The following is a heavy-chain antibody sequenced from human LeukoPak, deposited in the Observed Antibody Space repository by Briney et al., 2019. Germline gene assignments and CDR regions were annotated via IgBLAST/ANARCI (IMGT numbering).Heavy chain of an antibody. CDR3: ATPGIAVAGSHYYYYGMDV. J-gene: IGHJ6*02. CDR2: INPSGGST. CDR1: GYTFTSYY. V-gene: IGHV1-46*01. D-gene: IGHD6-19*01. Sequence: ASVKVSCKASGYTFTSYYMHWVRQAPGQGLEWMGIINPSGGSTSYAQKFQGRVTMTRDTSTSTVYMELSSLRSEDTAVYYCATPGIAVAGSHYYYYGMDVWGQGTTVTVSS.